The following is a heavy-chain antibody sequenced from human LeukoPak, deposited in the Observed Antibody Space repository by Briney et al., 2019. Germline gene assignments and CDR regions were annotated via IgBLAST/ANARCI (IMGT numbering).Heavy chain of an antibody. Sequence: ASVMVSCKASGYTFINYGFTWVRQAPGQGLEWMGWISAYNGNTNYLQKFQGRVTMTTDTSTNTAYMELRSLRSDDTAVYYCARVSTNSRVAGYDPQWYFDLWGRGTLVTVSS. D-gene: IGHD2/OR15-2a*01. CDR1: GYTFINYG. CDR2: ISAYNGNT. CDR3: ARVSTNSRVAGYDPQWYFDL. J-gene: IGHJ2*01. V-gene: IGHV1-18*01.